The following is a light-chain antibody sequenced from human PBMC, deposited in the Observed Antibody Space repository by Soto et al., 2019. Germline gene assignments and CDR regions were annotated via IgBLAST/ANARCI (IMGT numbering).Light chain of an antibody. V-gene: IGKV1-5*01. CDR3: QQYNGYPWT. CDR1: QSITSW. CDR2: DAS. Sequence: DIQMTQSPSTLSASVGDRVTITCRASQSITSWLAWYQQKPGKAPKLLMYDASSLHSGVPSRFSGSGSGTEFTLTISSLQPDDFTTYYCQQYNGYPWTFGQGTKV. J-gene: IGKJ1*01.